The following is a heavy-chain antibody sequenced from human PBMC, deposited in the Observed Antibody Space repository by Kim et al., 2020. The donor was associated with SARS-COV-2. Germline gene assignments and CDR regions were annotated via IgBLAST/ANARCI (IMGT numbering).Heavy chain of an antibody. J-gene: IGHJ1*01. Sequence: GRFTISRDNSKNTLYLQMNSLRAEDTAVYYCARDRNYYDSSGYLAEYFQHWGQGTLVTVSS. D-gene: IGHD3-22*01. CDR3: ARDRNYYDSSGYLAEYFQH. V-gene: IGHV3-30*01.